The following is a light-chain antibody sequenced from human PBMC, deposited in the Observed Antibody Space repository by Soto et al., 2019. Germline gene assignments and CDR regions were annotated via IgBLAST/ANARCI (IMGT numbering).Light chain of an antibody. Sequence: EIVLTQSPGTLSLSPGERATLSCRASQSVSSSYLAWYQQKPGQAPRLLIYGASNRATGIPARFSGSGSRTDFTLTISSLEPEDFAVYYCQQRSNWPRTFGQGTKVDIK. J-gene: IGKJ1*01. CDR1: QSVSSSY. CDR3: QQRSNWPRT. CDR2: GAS. V-gene: IGKV3D-20*02.